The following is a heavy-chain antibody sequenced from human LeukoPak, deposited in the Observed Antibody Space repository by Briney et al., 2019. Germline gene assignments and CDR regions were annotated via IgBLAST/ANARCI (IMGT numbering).Heavy chain of an antibody. CDR3: AREAIGGYFDY. CDR1: GYTFTSYY. J-gene: IGHJ4*02. D-gene: IGHD2-2*02. Sequence: ASVKVSCKASGYTFTSYYMHWVRQAPGQGLEWMGIINPSGGSTSYAQKFQGRVTMTRDTSTSTVYMELSSLGSEDTAVYYCAREAIGGYFDYWGQGTLVTVSS. V-gene: IGHV1-46*01. CDR2: INPSGGST.